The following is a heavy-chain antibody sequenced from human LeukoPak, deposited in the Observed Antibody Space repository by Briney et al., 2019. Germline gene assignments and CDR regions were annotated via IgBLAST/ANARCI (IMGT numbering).Heavy chain of an antibody. D-gene: IGHD2-2*01. CDR3: AKGGGYCSSTSCSLFDY. V-gene: IGHV3-23*01. J-gene: IGHJ4*02. CDR1: GFTFSSYA. Sequence: GGSLRLSCAASGFTFSSYAMSWVRQAPGKGLEWVSAISGSGGSTYCADSVKGRFTISRDNSKNTLYLQMNSLRAENTAVYYCAKGGGYCSSTSCSLFDYWGQGTLVTVSS. CDR2: ISGSGGST.